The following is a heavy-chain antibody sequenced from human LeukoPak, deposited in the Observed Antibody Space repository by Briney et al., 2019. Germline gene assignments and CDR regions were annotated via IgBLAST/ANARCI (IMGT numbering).Heavy chain of an antibody. CDR1: GGSISSGGYY. CDR2: IYYSGST. D-gene: IGHD2-2*01. V-gene: IGHV4-31*03. J-gene: IGHJ5*02. Sequence: LSLTCTVSGGSISSGGYYWTWIRPHPGKGLEWIGYIYYSGSTYYNPSLKRRVTISVDTSKNQFSLKLSSVTAADTAVYYCARDQQYCSSTSCYDWFDPWGQGTLVTVSS. CDR3: ARDQQYCSSTSCYDWFDP.